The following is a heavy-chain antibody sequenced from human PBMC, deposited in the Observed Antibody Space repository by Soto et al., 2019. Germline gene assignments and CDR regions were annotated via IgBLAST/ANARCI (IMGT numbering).Heavy chain of an antibody. Sequence: SETLSLTCTVSGGSISSYYWSWIRQPPGKGLEWIGYIYYSGSTNYNPSLKSRVTISVDTSKNQFSLKLSSVTAADTAVYYCAREGITVIIGLYYYYGMDVWCHGSTVSVS. V-gene: IGHV4-59*01. CDR3: AREGITVIIGLYYYYGMDV. CDR2: IYYSGST. D-gene: IGHD1-20*01. CDR1: GGSISSYY. J-gene: IGHJ6*02.